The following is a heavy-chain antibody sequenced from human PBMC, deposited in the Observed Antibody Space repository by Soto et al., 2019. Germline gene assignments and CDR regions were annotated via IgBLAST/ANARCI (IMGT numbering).Heavy chain of an antibody. CDR2: INPNSGGT. CDR3: ARPYYDFWSGYPYDAFDI. V-gene: IGHV1-2*02. D-gene: IGHD3-3*01. J-gene: IGHJ3*02. Sequence: QVQLVQSGAEVKKPGASVKVSCKASGYTFTGYYMHWVRQAPGQGLEWMGWINPNSGGTNYAQKLQGRVTMTRDTSISTAYMELSRLRSDDTAVYYCARPYYDFWSGYPYDAFDIWGQGTMVTVSS. CDR1: GYTFTGYY.